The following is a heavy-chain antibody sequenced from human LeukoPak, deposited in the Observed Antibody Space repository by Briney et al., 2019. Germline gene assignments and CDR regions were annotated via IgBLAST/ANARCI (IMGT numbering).Heavy chain of an antibody. D-gene: IGHD3-22*01. CDR1: GGTFSSYA. V-gene: IGHV1-69*06. J-gene: IGHJ4*02. CDR2: IIPIFGTA. CDR3: ARGDYFDSSGYSGASLFDY. Sequence: SVKVSCKASGGTFSSYAISWVRQAPGQGLEWMGGIIPIFGTANYAQKFQGRVTITADKSTSTAYMELSSLRSDDTAVYYCARGDYFDSSGYSGASLFDYWGQGTLVTVSS.